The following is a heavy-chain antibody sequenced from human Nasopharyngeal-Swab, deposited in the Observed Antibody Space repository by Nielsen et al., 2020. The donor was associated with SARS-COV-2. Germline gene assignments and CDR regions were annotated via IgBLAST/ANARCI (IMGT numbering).Heavy chain of an antibody. CDR2: ISGSGGNE. V-gene: IGHV3-23*01. J-gene: IGHJ4*02. Sequence: WIRQGPGQGLEWVSSISGSGGNEYYAESVKGRFTISRDNSKNTLYLQMNSPRAEDTAIYYCAKDRDDYGDYWGSETFHFDHWGQGTLVTVSS. D-gene: IGHD4-17*01. CDR3: AKDRDDYGDYWGSETFHFDH.